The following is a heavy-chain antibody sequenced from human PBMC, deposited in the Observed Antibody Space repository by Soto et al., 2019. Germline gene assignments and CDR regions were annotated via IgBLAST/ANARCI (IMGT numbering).Heavy chain of an antibody. CDR1: GFTFSCSA. V-gene: IGHV3-23*01. D-gene: IGHD3-10*01. CDR2: ISTSGGST. J-gene: IGHJ4*02. CDR3: ARCMIRGVMFDY. Sequence: EVQLLESGGGLIQPGGSLRLSCAASGFTFSCSAMSWVRQAPGKGLEWVSAISTSGGSTYYADSVKGRFTISRDNSKNTLFLQMNSLRAEDTAVYYCARCMIRGVMFDYWGQGTLVTVSS.